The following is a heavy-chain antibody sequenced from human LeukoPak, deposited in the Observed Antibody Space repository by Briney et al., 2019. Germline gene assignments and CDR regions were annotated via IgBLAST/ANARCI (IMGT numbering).Heavy chain of an antibody. V-gene: IGHV3-30*03. CDR2: ISYDGSNK. J-gene: IGHJ4*02. Sequence: GGSLRLSCAASGFAFPTYGMPWGPQAPGKGLEWLAVISYDGSNKYYADSAKGRFTISRDNSKNTLYLQMSSRRAEDTAVYYCARDRDYDSANFDYWGQGTLVTVSS. CDR3: ARDRDYDSANFDY. D-gene: IGHD3-22*01. CDR1: GFAFPTYG.